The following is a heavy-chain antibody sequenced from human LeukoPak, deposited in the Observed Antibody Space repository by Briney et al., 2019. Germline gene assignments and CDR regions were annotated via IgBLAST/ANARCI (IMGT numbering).Heavy chain of an antibody. D-gene: IGHD2-15*01. CDR3: SRGPFCGGSCYTIAVDY. Sequence: SGRSLRLSCTAPGFTFSDYAMTWVRQAPGKGLEWVGFIRIKPYGGTPDYAASVKGRFTISRDDSKGIAYLQMNSLKTDDTAVYYCSRGPFCGGSCYTIAVDYWGQGTLVTVSS. CDR1: GFTFSDYA. J-gene: IGHJ4*02. CDR2: IRIKPYGGTP. V-gene: IGHV3-49*04.